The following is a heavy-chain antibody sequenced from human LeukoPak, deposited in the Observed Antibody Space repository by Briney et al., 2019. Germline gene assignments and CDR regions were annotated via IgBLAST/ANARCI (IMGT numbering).Heavy chain of an antibody. CDR3: ATDFRWELPTLG. CDR2: FDPEDGET. D-gene: IGHD1-26*01. V-gene: IGHV1-24*01. CDR1: GYTLTELS. Sequence: ASVKVSCKVSGYTLTELSMHWVRQAPGKGLEWMGGFDPEDGETIYAQKFQGRVTMTEDTSTDTAYMEPSSLRSEDTAVYYCATDFRWELPTLGWGQGTLVTVSS. J-gene: IGHJ4*02.